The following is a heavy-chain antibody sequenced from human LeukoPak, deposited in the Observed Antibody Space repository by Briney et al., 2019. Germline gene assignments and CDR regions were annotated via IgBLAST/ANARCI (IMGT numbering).Heavy chain of an antibody. D-gene: IGHD3-10*01. J-gene: IGHJ4*02. CDR3: ARAETTRGVNSLGY. Sequence: ASVKVSCKASGYTFTSYDINWVRQATGQGLEWMGWMNPNSGNTGYAQKFQGRVTMTRNTSISTAYMELSSLRSEDTAVYYCARAETTRGVNSLGYWGQGTLVTVSS. CDR1: GYTFTSYD. V-gene: IGHV1-8*01. CDR2: MNPNSGNT.